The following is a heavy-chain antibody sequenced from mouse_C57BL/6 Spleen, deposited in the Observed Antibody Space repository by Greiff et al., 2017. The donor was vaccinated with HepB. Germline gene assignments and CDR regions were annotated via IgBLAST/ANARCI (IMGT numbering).Heavy chain of an antibody. V-gene: IGHV5-17*01. CDR3: ARPRYGNFYAMDY. Sequence: EVKLVESGGGLVKPGGSLKLSCAASGFTFSDYGMHWVRQAPEKGLEWVAYISSGSSTIYYADTVKGRFTISRDNAKNTLFLQMTSLRSEDTAMYYCARPRYGNFYAMDYWGQGTSVTVSS. J-gene: IGHJ4*01. D-gene: IGHD2-10*02. CDR2: ISSGSSTI. CDR1: GFTFSDYG.